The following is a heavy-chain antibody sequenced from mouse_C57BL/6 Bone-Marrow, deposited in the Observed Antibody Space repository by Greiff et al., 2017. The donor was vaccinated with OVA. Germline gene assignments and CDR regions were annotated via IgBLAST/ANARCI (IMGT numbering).Heavy chain of an antibody. CDR2: IYPGDGDT. CDR1: GYAFSSSW. Sequence: VQLQQSGPELVKPGASVKISCKASGYAFSSSWMNWVKQRPGKGLEWIGRIYPGDGDTNYNGKFKGKATMTADKSSRTAYMQLISRTSEDSAVYFCARHEDGYYASYFDYWGQGTTLTVSS. V-gene: IGHV1-82*01. CDR3: ARHEDGYYASYFDY. J-gene: IGHJ2*01. D-gene: IGHD2-3*01.